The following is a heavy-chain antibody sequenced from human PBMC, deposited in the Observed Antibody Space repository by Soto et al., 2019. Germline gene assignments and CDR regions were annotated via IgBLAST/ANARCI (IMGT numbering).Heavy chain of an antibody. CDR3: ARDNESRYCSGGSCYWGTVDY. D-gene: IGHD2-15*01. CDR1: GFTFISYG. CDR2: IWYDGSNK. Sequence: GGSLRLSCAASGFTFISYGMHWVRQAPGKGLEWVAVIWYDGSNKYYADSVKGRFTISRDNSKNTLYLQMNSLRAEDTAVYYCARDNESRYCSGGSCYWGTVDYWGQGTLVTVSS. J-gene: IGHJ4*02. V-gene: IGHV3-33*01.